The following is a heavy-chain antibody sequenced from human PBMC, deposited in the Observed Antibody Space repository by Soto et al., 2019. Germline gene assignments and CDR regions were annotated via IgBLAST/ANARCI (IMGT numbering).Heavy chain of an antibody. Sequence: ASVKVSWKASGYTFTGYYMHWVRQAPGQGLECMGWLNPDSGATNYAQKFQGRVTITADESTSTAYMELSSLRSEDTAVYYCARNLRTYYYDSSGPGSAFDIWGQGTMVTVSS. V-gene: IGHV1-2*02. D-gene: IGHD3-22*01. CDR2: LNPDSGAT. J-gene: IGHJ3*02. CDR3: ARNLRTYYYDSSGPGSAFDI. CDR1: GYTFTGYY.